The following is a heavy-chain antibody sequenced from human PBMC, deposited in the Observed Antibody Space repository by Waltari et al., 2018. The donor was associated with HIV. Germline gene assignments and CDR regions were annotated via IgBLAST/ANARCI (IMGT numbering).Heavy chain of an antibody. CDR2: IRRKAYGGTT. Sequence: EVQLVESGGGLVQPGRSLRLSCTASGFTFGDYAMSWFRQAPGEGLEWLGCIRRKAYGGTTEYAASVKGRFTISRDDSRSIAYLQMNSLQTEDTAVYYCTKGRMTTDYWGQGTLVTVSS. D-gene: IGHD4-17*01. J-gene: IGHJ4*02. CDR1: GFTFGDYA. V-gene: IGHV3-49*03. CDR3: TKGRMTTDY.